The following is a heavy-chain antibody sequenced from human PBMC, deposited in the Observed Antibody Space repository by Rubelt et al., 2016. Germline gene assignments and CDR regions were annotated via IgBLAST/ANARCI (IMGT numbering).Heavy chain of an antibody. Sequence: QVQLQQWGAGLLKPSETLSLTCAVYGGSFSGYYWSWIRQPPGKGLEWIGEINHSGSTNYNPSLKSRVTISVDTSKNEFSRNLGLVTAADTAVYYWATDVTAAGTVYYYAMDVWGPGTTVTVSS. CDR1: GGSFSGYY. J-gene: IGHJ6*02. CDR2: INHSGST. D-gene: IGHD6-13*01. V-gene: IGHV4-34*01. CDR3: ATDVTAAGTVYYYAMDV.